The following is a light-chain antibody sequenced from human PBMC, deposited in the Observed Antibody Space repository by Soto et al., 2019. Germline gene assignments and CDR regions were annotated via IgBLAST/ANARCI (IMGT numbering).Light chain of an antibody. CDR3: QQYETLPIT. CDR2: DAS. CDR1: QDIGNY. J-gene: IGKJ5*01. V-gene: IGKV1-33*01. Sequence: DLQMAQSPSSLSASVGDRVSITCQASQDIGNYLNWYQQIPGKAPKLLIFDASNLESGVPSRFSGSGSGTDFTFTISSLQPEDIATYYCQQYETLPITFGQGTRLEMK.